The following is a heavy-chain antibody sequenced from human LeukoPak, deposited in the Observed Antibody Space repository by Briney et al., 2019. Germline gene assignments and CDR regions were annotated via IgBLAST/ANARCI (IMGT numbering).Heavy chain of an antibody. CDR1: GFTFSSYA. Sequence: PGGSLRLSCAASGFTFSSYAMSWVRQAPGKGLEWVSAISGSGGSTYYADSVKGRFTISRDNSKNTLYLQMNCLRAEDTAGYYCAKDRPSSIDFWSGRGMDVWGKGTTVTVSS. V-gene: IGHV3-23*01. D-gene: IGHD3-3*01. CDR2: ISGSGGST. CDR3: AKDRPSSIDFWSGRGMDV. J-gene: IGHJ6*03.